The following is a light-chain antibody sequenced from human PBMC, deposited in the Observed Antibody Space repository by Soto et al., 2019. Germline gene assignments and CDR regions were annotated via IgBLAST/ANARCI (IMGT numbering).Light chain of an antibody. V-gene: IGKV1-33*01. CDR3: QQYDNLPLT. J-gene: IGKJ4*01. CDR2: DAS. CDR1: QDISNY. Sequence: DIQMTQSPSSLSASVGDRVTITCPASQDISNYLNWYQQKPGKAPKLLIYDASNLKTGVPSRFSGSGSGTDFTFTISSLQPEDIATYYCQQYDNLPLTFGGGTKVEIK.